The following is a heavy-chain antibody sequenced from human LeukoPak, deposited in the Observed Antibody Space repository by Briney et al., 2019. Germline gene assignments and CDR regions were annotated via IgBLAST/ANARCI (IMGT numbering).Heavy chain of an antibody. D-gene: IGHD3-10*01. V-gene: IGHV3-48*04. Sequence: GGSLRLSCAASGFTFSSYSMNWVRQAPGKGLEWVSYISSSSSTIYYADSVKGRFTISKDNAKNSLYLQMNSLRAEDTAVYYCASLPTYYYGSGSAFDYWGQGTLVTVSS. CDR3: ASLPTYYYGSGSAFDY. CDR1: GFTFSSYS. J-gene: IGHJ4*02. CDR2: ISSSSSTI.